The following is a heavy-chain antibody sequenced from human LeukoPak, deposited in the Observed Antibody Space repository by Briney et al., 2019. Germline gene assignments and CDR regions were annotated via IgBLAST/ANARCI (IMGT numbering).Heavy chain of an antibody. CDR3: ARSDYSGYFDY. V-gene: IGHV4-39*01. CDR2: VYYSGIT. J-gene: IGHJ4*02. D-gene: IGHD4-11*01. Sequence: SETLSLTCTLSGGSVNINAYYWDWVRQPAGKGLEYIGIVYYSGITYYNPSLQSRVTISVDTSNNQFSLKLSSVTAAETAVYYCARSDYSGYFDYWGQGSLVSVSS. CDR1: GGSVNINAYY.